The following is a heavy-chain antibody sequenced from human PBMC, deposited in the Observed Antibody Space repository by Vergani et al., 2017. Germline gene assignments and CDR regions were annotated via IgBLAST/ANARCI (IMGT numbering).Heavy chain of an antibody. Sequence: QVQLQQWGAGLLKPSETLSLTCAVYGGSFSGYYWSWIRQPPGKGLEWIGEINHSGSTNYNPSLKSRVTISVDTSKNQFSLKLSSVTAADTAVYYCARGYSYGYWGQGILVTVSS. CDR2: INHSGST. V-gene: IGHV4-34*01. J-gene: IGHJ4*02. CDR1: GGSFSGYY. D-gene: IGHD5-18*01. CDR3: ARGYSYGY.